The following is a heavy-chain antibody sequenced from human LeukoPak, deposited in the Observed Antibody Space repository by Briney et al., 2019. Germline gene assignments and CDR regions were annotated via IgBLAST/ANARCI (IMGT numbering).Heavy chain of an antibody. V-gene: IGHV1-2*06. D-gene: IGHD1-26*01. CDR3: ARDGEDGSGSYQLGY. J-gene: IGHJ4*02. CDR1: GYTFTGYY. Sequence: RASVKVSCKASGYTFTGYYMHWVRQAPGQGLEWMGRINPNSGGTNYAQKFQGRVTMTRDTSISTAYMELSRLRSDDTAVYYCARDGEDGSGSYQLGYWGQGTLVTVSS. CDR2: INPNSGGT.